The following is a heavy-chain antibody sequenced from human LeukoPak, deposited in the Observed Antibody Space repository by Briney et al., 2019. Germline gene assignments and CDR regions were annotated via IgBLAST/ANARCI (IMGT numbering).Heavy chain of an antibody. CDR2: NHYSGGT. CDR3: ARAPKYYYMDL. CDR1: GASMFNYY. V-gene: IGHV4-59*01. Sequence: PSETLSLTCTVSGASMFNYYWSWIRQSPGKGLEWIGFNHYSGGTSYKPSLESRVTISLDTTKNQFSLKLTSVTAADTAVYYCARAPKYYYMDLWGKGTTVTVSS. J-gene: IGHJ6*03.